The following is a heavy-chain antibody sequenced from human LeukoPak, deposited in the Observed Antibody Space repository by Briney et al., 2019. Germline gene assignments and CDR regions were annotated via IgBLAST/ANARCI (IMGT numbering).Heavy chain of an antibody. Sequence: RPSETLSLTCTVSGGSMSSSSYYWGWIRQSPGKGLEWIGIIYYSGSTYYNPSLKSRVTISLDTSRRQFSLNLSSVTAADTAVYYCARGRYSGYETPFDYWGQGTLVTVSS. D-gene: IGHD5-12*01. CDR3: ARGRYSGYETPFDY. J-gene: IGHJ4*02. CDR2: IYYSGST. V-gene: IGHV4-39*07. CDR1: GGSMSSSSYY.